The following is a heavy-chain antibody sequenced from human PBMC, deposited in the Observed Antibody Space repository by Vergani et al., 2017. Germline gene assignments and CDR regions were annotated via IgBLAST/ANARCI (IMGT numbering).Heavy chain of an antibody. CDR1: GFTFSSYG. V-gene: IGHV3-30*18. J-gene: IGHJ6*02. CDR2: ISYDGSNK. D-gene: IGHD3-10*01. CDR3: AKVXGTAMVRGVIIFAHGMDV. Sequence: QVQLVESGGGVVQPGRSLRLSCAASGFTFSSYGMHWVRQAPGKGLEWVAVISYDGSNKYYADSVKGRFTISRDNSKNTLYLQMNSLRAEDTAVYYCAKVXGTAMVRGVIIFAHGMDVWGQGTTVTVSS.